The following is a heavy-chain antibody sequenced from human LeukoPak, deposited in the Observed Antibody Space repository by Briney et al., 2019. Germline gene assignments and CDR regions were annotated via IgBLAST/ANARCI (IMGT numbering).Heavy chain of an antibody. J-gene: IGHJ4*02. CDR2: IKQDGSEK. V-gene: IGHV3-7*01. CDR1: GFTFSSYW. Sequence: PGRSLRLSCAASGFTFSSYWMSWVRQAPGKGLEWVANIKQDGSEKYYVDSVKGRFTISRDNAKNSLYLQMNSLRAEDTAVYYCATVHDSSLDYWGQGTLVTVPS. D-gene: IGHD1-1*01. CDR3: ATVHDSSLDY.